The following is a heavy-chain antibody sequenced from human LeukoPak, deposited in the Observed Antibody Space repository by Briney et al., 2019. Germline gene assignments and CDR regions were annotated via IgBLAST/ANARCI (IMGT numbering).Heavy chain of an antibody. V-gene: IGHV4-59*01. CDR3: VREPTLSGWFDP. CDR2: IYYSGNT. CDR1: GGSISNYY. Sequence: SETLSLTCTVSGGSISNYYWSWLRQPPGKGLEWIGYIYYSGNTDYNPSLKSRVSISVDTSKNQFSLNLSSVTAADTAMYYCVREPTLSGWFDPWGRGTLVTVSS. D-gene: IGHD1-26*01. J-gene: IGHJ5*02.